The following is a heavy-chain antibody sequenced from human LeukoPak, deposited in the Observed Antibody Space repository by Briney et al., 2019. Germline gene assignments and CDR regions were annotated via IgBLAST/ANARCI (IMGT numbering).Heavy chain of an antibody. CDR3: AKQGAARQDYYMDV. CDR2: IVPIFGTA. Sequence: SVKVSCKASGGSFSSYAISWVRQAPGQGLEWMGRIVPIFGTANYAQRFQDRVTITADIVSSTAYMELTSLTSGDTAVYFCAKQGAARQDYYMDVWGNGTTVTVSS. J-gene: IGHJ6*03. V-gene: IGHV1-69*06. D-gene: IGHD5-18*01. CDR1: GGSFSSYA.